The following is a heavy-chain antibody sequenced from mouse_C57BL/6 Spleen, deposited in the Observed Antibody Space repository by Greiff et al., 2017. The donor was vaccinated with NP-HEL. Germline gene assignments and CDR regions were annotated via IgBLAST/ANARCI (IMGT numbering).Heavy chain of an antibody. CDR1: GYTFTSYW. Sequence: VQLQQPGAELVRPGSSVKLSCKASGYTFTSYWMDWVKQRPGQGLEWIGNIYPSDSETHYNQQFKDKATLTVDKSSSTAYMQLSSLTSEDSAVYYCARKGYGNYEGDYWGQGTSVTVSS. CDR2: IYPSDSET. D-gene: IGHD2-10*02. CDR3: ARKGYGNYEGDY. V-gene: IGHV1-61*01. J-gene: IGHJ4*01.